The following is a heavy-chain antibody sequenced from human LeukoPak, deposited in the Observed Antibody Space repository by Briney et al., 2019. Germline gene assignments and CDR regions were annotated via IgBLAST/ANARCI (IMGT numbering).Heavy chain of an antibody. CDR1: GFTFSSDS. Sequence: GGSLRLSCAASGFTFSSDSMNWVRQAPGEGLEWVSSISSSRSYIYYADSVKGRFTISRDNAKNSLYLHMTSLSAADTAVYYSASQVVTGYWGQGTLVTVSS. J-gene: IGHJ4*02. CDR2: ISSSRSYI. CDR3: ASQVVTGY. V-gene: IGHV3-21*01. D-gene: IGHD3-22*01.